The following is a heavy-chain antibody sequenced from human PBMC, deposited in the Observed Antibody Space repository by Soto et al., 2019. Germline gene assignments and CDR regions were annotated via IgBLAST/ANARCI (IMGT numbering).Heavy chain of an antibody. CDR1: GFMFDDFA. D-gene: IGHD3-22*01. J-gene: IGHJ5*02. Sequence: EVQLVESGGGLVQPGRSLRLSCAASGFMFDDFAMHWVRQAPGKGLEWVSGISWNSGDVAYADSVKGRFTISRDNAKHSVYLHLNSLRPEVTALYYCAKAPYVVTHRFDRWGQGTLVTVSS. CDR3: AKAPYVVTHRFDR. CDR2: ISWNSGDV. V-gene: IGHV3-9*01.